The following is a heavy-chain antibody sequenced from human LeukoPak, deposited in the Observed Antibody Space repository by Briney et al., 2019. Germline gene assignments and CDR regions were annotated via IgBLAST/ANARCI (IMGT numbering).Heavy chain of an antibody. D-gene: IGHD3-22*01. V-gene: IGHV3-48*01. J-gene: IGHJ4*02. CDR1: GFTFSSYS. Sequence: GGSLRLSCAASGFTFSSYSMNWVRQAPGKGLEWVSYISSSSSTIYYADSVKGRFTISRDNAKNSLYLQMNSLRAEDTAVYYCARAPSEGAYYYDSSAEDYWGQGTLVTVSS. CDR2: ISSSSSTI. CDR3: ARAPSEGAYYYDSSAEDY.